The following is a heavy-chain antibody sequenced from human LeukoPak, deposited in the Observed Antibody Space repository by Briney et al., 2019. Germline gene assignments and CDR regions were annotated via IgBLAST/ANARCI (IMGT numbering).Heavy chain of an antibody. CDR2: IYYSGST. CDR1: GGSISSSSYY. D-gene: IGHD3-10*01. Sequence: SETLSLTCTVSGGSISSSSYYWGWIRQPPGKGLEWIGSIYYSGSTYYNPSLKSRATISVDTSKNQFSLKLSSVTAADTAVYYCARLNKFGSGSSRVYWGQGTLVTVSS. V-gene: IGHV4-39*01. J-gene: IGHJ4*02. CDR3: ARLNKFGSGSSRVY.